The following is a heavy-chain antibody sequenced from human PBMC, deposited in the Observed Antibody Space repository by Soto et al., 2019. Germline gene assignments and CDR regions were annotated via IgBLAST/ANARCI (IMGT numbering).Heavy chain of an antibody. CDR1: GFTFSSYG. J-gene: IGHJ4*02. CDR3: ARDLGIVSYGHVDIDY. V-gene: IGHV3-33*01. D-gene: IGHD2-21*01. Sequence: GGSLRLSCAASGFTFSSYGMHWVRQAPGKGLEWVAVIWYDGSNKYYADSVKGRFTISRDNSKNTLYLQMNSLRAEDTAVYYCARDLGIVSYGHVDIDYWGQGTLVTVSS. CDR2: IWYDGSNK.